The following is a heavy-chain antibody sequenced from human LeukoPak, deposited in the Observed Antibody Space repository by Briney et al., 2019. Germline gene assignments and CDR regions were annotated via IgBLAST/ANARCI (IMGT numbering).Heavy chain of an antibody. J-gene: IGHJ6*03. CDR2: IYYSGST. CDR3: ARGVGGPRRAAYYYYMDV. CDR1: GGSISGSSYY. D-gene: IGHD3-10*01. Sequence: PSETLSLTCTVSGGSISGSSYYWGWIRQPPGKGLEWIGSIYYSGSTYYNPSLKSRVTISVDTSKNQFSLKLSSVTAADTAVYYCARGVGGPRRAAYYYYMDVWGKGTTVTVSS. V-gene: IGHV4-39*07.